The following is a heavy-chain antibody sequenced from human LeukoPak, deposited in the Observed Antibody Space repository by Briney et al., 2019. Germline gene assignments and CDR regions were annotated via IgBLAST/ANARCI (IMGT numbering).Heavy chain of an antibody. CDR3: SSPMATAGSMGAH. V-gene: IGHV3-7*05. Sequence: GGSLRLSCAASGFTFGTYWMDWVRQVPGKGLEWVANINHDGSEIDYVDSVKGRFTISRDNAKNSLYLQMNSLRAEDTAVYYCSSPMATAGSMGAHWGQGTLVTVSS. D-gene: IGHD6-13*01. J-gene: IGHJ4*02. CDR1: GFTFGTYW. CDR2: INHDGSEI.